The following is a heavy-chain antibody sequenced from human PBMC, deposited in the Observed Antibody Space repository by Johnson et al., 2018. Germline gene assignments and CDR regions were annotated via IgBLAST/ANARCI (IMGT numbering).Heavy chain of an antibody. Sequence: VQLVESGGVLVQPGRSLRLSCEASGFSFDKYGMHWVRQAPGKGLEWVSGISWDSGSRGYAESVKGRFIVSRDNAKNSLYLQMNSLGAEDTALYYCAKDGITMAARINYFDDLGQGTLVTVSS. D-gene: IGHD6-19*01. CDR1: GFSFDKYG. CDR2: ISWDSGSR. V-gene: IGHV3-9*01. J-gene: IGHJ4*02. CDR3: AKDGITMAARINYFDD.